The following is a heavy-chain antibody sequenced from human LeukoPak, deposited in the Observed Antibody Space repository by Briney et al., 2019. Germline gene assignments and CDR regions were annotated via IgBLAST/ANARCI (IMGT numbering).Heavy chain of an antibody. D-gene: IGHD6-13*01. V-gene: IGHV4-34*01. CDR3: ARGLAAAVDY. J-gene: IGHJ4*02. Sequence: PSETLSLTCAVYGGSFSGYYWSWIRQPPGKGLEWIGEINHSGSTNYNPSLKSRVTISVDTSKNQFSLKLSSVTAADTAVYYRARGLAAAVDYWGQGTLVTVSS. CDR1: GGSFSGYY. CDR2: INHSGST.